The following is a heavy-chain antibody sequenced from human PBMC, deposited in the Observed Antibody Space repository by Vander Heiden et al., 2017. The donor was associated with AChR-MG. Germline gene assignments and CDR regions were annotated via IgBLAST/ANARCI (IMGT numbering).Heavy chain of an antibody. CDR3: ARVLMGDYDIWYYGMDV. Sequence: QVQLVQSGAEVQKPGSSVKVSCKASGGTVSSYAISWVRQAPGQGLEWMGRIIPIFGTANYAQKFQGRVTINADETTSTAYMEVGSLRSEETAVDYCARVLMGDYDIWYYGMDVWGQVSTVKVSS. V-gene: IGHV1-69*18. J-gene: IGHJ6*02. CDR2: IIPIFGTA. CDR1: GGTVSSYA. D-gene: IGHD4-17*01.